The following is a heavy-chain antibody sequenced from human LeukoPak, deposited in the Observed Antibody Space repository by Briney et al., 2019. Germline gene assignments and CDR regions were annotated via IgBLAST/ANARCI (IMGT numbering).Heavy chain of an antibody. CDR3: ARGTSGSPPFAFDI. CDR1: GFNVNGIF. J-gene: IGHJ3*02. V-gene: IGHV3-66*01. Sequence: GGSLRLSCTVSGFNVNGIFMTWFRQAPGKGLEWVSVIYVDGTTLYSDSVRGRFTVTRDDSGNTLYLQLNSLRAEDTAVYHCARGTSGSPPFAFDIWGQGTMVTVSS. CDR2: IYVDGTT. D-gene: IGHD2-8*01.